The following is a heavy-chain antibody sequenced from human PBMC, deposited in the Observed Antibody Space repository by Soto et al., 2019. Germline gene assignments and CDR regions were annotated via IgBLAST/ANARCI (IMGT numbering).Heavy chain of an antibody. J-gene: IGHJ5*02. CDR2: ISYDGSDK. CDR1: GFTFSSYG. CDR3: AKTAGYDYVWGSSGLDP. V-gene: IGHV3-30*18. D-gene: IGHD3-16*01. Sequence: GGSLRLSCAGSGFTFSSYGMHWVRQAPGKGLGWVAVISYDGSDKYYGDSVKGRFTISRDDSKNTLYLQMNSLRVEDTAIYYCAKTAGYDYVWGSSGLDPWGQGTLVTVSS.